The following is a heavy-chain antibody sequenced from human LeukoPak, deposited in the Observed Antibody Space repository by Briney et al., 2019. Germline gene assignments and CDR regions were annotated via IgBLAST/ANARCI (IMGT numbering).Heavy chain of an antibody. CDR3: ARDPPGYRDFDY. CDR2: ISSSGSTI. Sequence: GGSLRLSCAASGFTFSSYSMNWVRQAPGKGLEWVSSISSSGSTIYYADSVKGRFTISRDNAKNSLYLQMNSLRAEDTAVYYCARDPPGYRDFDYWGQGTLVTVSS. J-gene: IGHJ4*02. D-gene: IGHD5-24*01. CDR1: GFTFSSYS. V-gene: IGHV3-21*04.